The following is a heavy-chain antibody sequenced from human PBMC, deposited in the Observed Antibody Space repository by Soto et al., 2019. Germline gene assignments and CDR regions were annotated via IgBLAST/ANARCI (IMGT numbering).Heavy chain of an antibody. D-gene: IGHD3-10*01. CDR3: ARGLYDSGSFYFDF. CDR1: GFNFIRKY. CDR2: LYSGGTT. V-gene: IGHV3-53*01. Sequence: EVQLVESGGGLIQPGGSLRLSCAASGFNFIRKYMIWVRQAPGKGLEWVSILYSGGTTYYVDSVKGRFTISRDTSENTLYLQMNSLRAEDTAVYYCARGLYDSGSFYFDFWGQGTLVTVSS. J-gene: IGHJ4*02.